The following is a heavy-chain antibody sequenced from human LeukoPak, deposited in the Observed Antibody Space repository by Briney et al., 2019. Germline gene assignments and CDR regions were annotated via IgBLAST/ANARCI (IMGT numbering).Heavy chain of an antibody. Sequence: SQTLSLTCTVSGGSISSGGYYWSWIRQPPGKGLEWIGYIYHSGSTYYNPSLKSRVTISVDRSKNQFSLKLSSVTAADTAVYYCARDRSGAAVTTMERRLDYWGQGTLVTVSS. V-gene: IGHV4-30-2*01. CDR1: GGSISSGGYY. CDR3: ARDRSGAAVTTMERRLDY. D-gene: IGHD1-1*01. CDR2: IYHSGST. J-gene: IGHJ4*02.